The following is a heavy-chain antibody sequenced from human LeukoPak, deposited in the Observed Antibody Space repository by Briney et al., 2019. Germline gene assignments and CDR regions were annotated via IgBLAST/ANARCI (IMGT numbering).Heavy chain of an antibody. D-gene: IGHD3-22*01. V-gene: IGHV3-64*01. J-gene: IGHJ4*02. CDR1: GFTFSSYA. CDR2: ISSNGGST. Sequence: GGSLRLSCAASGFTFSSYAMHWVRQAPGKGLEYVSAISSNGGSTYYANSVKGRFTISRDNSKNTLYLQMGSLRAEDMAVYYCAKDLVGHYDSSGVNWGQGTLVTVSS. CDR3: AKDLVGHYDSSGVN.